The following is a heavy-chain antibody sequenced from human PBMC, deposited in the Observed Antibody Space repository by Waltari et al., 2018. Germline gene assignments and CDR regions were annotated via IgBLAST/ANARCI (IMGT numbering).Heavy chain of an antibody. V-gene: IGHV3-23*01. J-gene: IGHJ4*02. CDR3: AKGPYCSGGNCYQPYFDY. CDR1: GLTFSNYV. CDR2: IRAGGDVT. Sequence: EVQLLESGGGLVQPGGSLRLSCVASGLTFSNYVMNWVRQAPGKGVEWVAAIRAGGDVTYYADSVKGRFTISTDNSKNTLYLQMNSLRAEDTAVYYCAKGPYCSGGNCYQPYFDYWGQGTLVTVSS. D-gene: IGHD2-15*01.